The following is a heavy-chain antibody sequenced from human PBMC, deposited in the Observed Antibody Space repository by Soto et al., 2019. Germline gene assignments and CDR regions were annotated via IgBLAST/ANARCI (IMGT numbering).Heavy chain of an antibody. D-gene: IGHD3-22*01. CDR3: ASAFDSSGYFDAFEI. Sequence: SETLSLTCTVSGGSISSGGYYWSWIRQHPGKGLEWIGYIYYSGSTYYNPSLKSRVTISVDTSKNQFSLKLSSVTAADTAVYYCASAFDSSGYFDAFEIWGQGTMVTVSS. V-gene: IGHV4-31*03. J-gene: IGHJ3*02. CDR1: GGSISSGGYY. CDR2: IYYSGST.